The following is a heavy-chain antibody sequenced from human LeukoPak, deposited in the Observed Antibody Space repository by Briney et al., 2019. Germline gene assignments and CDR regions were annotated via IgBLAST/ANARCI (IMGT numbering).Heavy chain of an antibody. CDR3: ARGLSAIVY. CDR1: GDSISSNNW. J-gene: IGHJ4*02. D-gene: IGHD2-15*01. Sequence: SGTLSLTCAVSGDSISSNNWWTWVRQPPGKGLEWIGEISHGGSTNYNPSLKSRVTISVDKSENHFSLKLSSVTAADTAVYYCARGLSAIVYWGQGTLVTVSS. V-gene: IGHV4-4*02. CDR2: ISHGGST.